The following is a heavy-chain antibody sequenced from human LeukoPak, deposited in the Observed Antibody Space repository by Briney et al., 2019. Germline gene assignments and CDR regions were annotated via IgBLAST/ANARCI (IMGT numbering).Heavy chain of an antibody. D-gene: IGHD6-19*01. CDR3: ARENNRYSSGWYGDNYYYGMDV. V-gene: IGHV1-18*01. CDR2: ISAYNGNT. Sequence: ASVKVSCKASGYTFTSYGISWVRQAPGQGLEWMGWISAYNGNTNYAQKLQGRVTMTTDTSTSTAYMELRSLRSDDTAVYYCARENNRYSSGWYGDNYYYGMDVWGQGTTVTVS. J-gene: IGHJ6*02. CDR1: GYTFTSYG.